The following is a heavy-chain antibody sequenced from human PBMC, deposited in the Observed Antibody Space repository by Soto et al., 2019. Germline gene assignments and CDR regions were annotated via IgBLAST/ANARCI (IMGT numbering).Heavy chain of an antibody. D-gene: IGHD6-13*01. J-gene: IGHJ4*02. Sequence: SVKVSCKASGGTFSSYAISWVRQAPGQGLEWMGGIIPIFGTANYAQKFQGRVTITADESTSTAYMELSSLRSEDTAVYYCARSPVRYSSSWYTDYWGQGTLVTVSS. V-gene: IGHV1-69*13. CDR1: GGTFSSYA. CDR2: IIPIFGTA. CDR3: ARSPVRYSSSWYTDY.